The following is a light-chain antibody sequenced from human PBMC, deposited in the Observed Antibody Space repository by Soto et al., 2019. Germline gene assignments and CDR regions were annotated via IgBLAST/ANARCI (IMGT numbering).Light chain of an antibody. Sequence: QSVLTQPPSASGTPGQRVTISCSGSSSNIGSNTVNWYQQLPGTAPKLLIYSNNQRPSGVPDRFSGSKSATSASLAISGLQSEDEADYYCVAWDDSLNGWVFGGGTKLTVL. CDR3: VAWDDSLNGWV. CDR2: SNN. V-gene: IGLV1-44*01. CDR1: SSNIGSNT. J-gene: IGLJ3*02.